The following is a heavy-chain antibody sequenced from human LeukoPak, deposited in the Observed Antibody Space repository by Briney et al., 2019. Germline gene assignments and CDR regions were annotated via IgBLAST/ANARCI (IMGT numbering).Heavy chain of an antibody. CDR1: GFTVSSYA. CDR3: TTADLKIVVVPAAGY. V-gene: IGHV3-23*01. J-gene: IGHJ4*02. CDR2: ISGSGGST. Sequence: GGSLRLSCAASGFTVSSYAMSWVRQAPGKGLEWVSAISGSGGSTYYADSVKGRFTISRDNSKNTLYLQMNSLRAEDTAVYYCTTADLKIVVVPAAGYWGQGTLVTVSS. D-gene: IGHD2-2*01.